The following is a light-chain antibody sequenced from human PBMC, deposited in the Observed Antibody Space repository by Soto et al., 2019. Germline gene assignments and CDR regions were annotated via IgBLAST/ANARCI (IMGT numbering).Light chain of an antibody. J-gene: IGKJ2*01. CDR1: QSVTASY. CDR3: HQYGVSSGT. V-gene: IGKV3-20*01. Sequence: EIVLTQSPGTLSLSPGERATLSCRASQSVTASYLAWYQQKPGQAPRLLIYGASTRATGIPDRFTGSGSGTDVTLTISSLEPEDFAVYFCHQYGVSSGTFGQGTNLEIK. CDR2: GAS.